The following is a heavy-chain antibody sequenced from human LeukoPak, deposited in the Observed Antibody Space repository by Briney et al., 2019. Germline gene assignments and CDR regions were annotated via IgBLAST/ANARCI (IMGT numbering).Heavy chain of an antibody. Sequence: ASVKVSCKASGYTFTNYDINWVRQAPGQGLEWMGWMNPNSGNPGYAQKFQGRVTITRNTSISTAYMELSSLRSEDTALYYCTRCVTPRTYCYDYWGQGTLVTVSS. J-gene: IGHJ4*02. D-gene: IGHD4-23*01. CDR3: TRCVTPRTYCYDY. V-gene: IGHV1-8*03. CDR1: GYTFTNYD. CDR2: MNPNSGNP.